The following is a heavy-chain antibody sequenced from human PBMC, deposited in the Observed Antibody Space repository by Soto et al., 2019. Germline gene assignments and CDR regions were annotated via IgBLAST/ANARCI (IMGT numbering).Heavy chain of an antibody. J-gene: IGHJ5*02. CDR3: VKGSGYSTGYDWFDP. CDR1: GFTFRSYG. Sequence: SLRLSCAASGFTFRSYGAHWVRQAPGKGLEWVAIISYDGSKTSYADSVMGRFTISRDNSKNTLYLQMNSLRVEDTAVYHCVKGSGYSTGYDWFDPWGQGTRVTVSS. D-gene: IGHD5-18*01. V-gene: IGHV3-30-3*01. CDR2: ISYDGSKT.